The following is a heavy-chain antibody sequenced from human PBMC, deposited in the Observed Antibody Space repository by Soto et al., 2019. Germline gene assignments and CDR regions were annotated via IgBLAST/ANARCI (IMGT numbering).Heavy chain of an antibody. CDR3: ARGDTPMITGMDSFDI. CDR2: IKQDGTEK. D-gene: IGHD5-18*01. J-gene: IGHJ3*02. CDR1: GFTFSRYC. Sequence: GGTLRLSCAASGFTFSRYCMYWVRQAPGKGLEWVANIKQDGTEKNYVDSVKGRFTISRDNARNSLYLQMDSLRAEDTAVYFCARGDTPMITGMDSFDIWGQGTMVTVSS. V-gene: IGHV3-7*01.